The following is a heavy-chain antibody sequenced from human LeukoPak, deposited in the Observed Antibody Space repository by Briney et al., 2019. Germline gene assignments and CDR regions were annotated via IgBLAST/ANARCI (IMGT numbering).Heavy chain of an antibody. V-gene: IGHV3-7*03. D-gene: IGHD3-10*01. CDR2: IKQDGSEK. J-gene: IGHJ1*01. CDR3: AREFELLWFGELLY. Sequence: QPGGSLRLSCAASGFTFSSYWMSWVRQAPGKGLEWVANIKQDGSEKYYVDSVKGRFTISRDNAKNSLYLQMNSLRAEDTAVYYCAREFELLWFGELLYWGQGTLVTVSS. CDR1: GFTFSSYW.